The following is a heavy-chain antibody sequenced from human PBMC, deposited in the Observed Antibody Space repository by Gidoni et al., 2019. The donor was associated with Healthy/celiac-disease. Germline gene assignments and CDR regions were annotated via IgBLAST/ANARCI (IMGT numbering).Heavy chain of an antibody. CDR1: GGSFSGYY. J-gene: IGHJ6*02. D-gene: IGHD2-2*01. V-gene: IGHV4-34*01. CDR3: ARAGRYQLLSGYYYGMDV. CDR2: INHSGST. Sequence: QVQLQQWGAGLLKPSETLSLTCAVYGGSFSGYYWSWIRQPPGKGLEWIGEINHSGSTNYNPSLKSRVTISVDTSKNQFSLKLSSVTAADTAVYYCARAGRYQLLSGYYYGMDVWGQGTTVTVSS.